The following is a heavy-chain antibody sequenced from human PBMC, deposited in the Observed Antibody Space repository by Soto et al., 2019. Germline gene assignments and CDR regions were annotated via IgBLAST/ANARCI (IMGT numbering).Heavy chain of an antibody. J-gene: IGHJ6*02. CDR3: ARDSGNFYGMDV. Sequence: PSETLSLTCTVSGGSISSYYWSWIRQPPGKGLEWIGYIYYSGSTNYNPSLKSRVTISVDTSKNQFSLKLSSVTAADTAVYYCARDSGNFYGMDVWGQGTTVTVSS. CDR1: GGSISSYY. V-gene: IGHV4-59*01. CDR2: IYYSGST.